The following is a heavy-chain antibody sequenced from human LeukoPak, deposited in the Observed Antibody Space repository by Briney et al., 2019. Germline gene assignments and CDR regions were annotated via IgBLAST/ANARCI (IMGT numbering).Heavy chain of an antibody. CDR2: INPKSGAT. CDR1: GYTFTDYY. V-gene: IGHV1-2*02. J-gene: IGHJ4*02. CDR3: ARGGWWELLPGRDYCDH. D-gene: IGHD1-26*01. Sequence: SVKVSCKASGYTFTDYYIHWVRQAPGQGLDWMGWINPKSGATKSATKFQGRVTVTRDSSISTVYLALSSLTSDDTAVYYCARGGWWELLPGRDYCDHWGQGTLVPVSS.